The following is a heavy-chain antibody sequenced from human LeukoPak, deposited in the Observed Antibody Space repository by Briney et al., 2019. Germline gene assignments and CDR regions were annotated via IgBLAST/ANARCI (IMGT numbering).Heavy chain of an antibody. J-gene: IGHJ4*02. CDR2: FYDSGNT. V-gene: IGHV4-38-2*02. CDR1: GYSISSGYY. Sequence: SETLSLTCTVSGYSISSGYYWGWIRQPPGEGLEWIGSFYDSGNTYYNPSLKSRVTISVDTSKNQFSLRVRSVTAADTAVYFCARGKSRGSHIDYWGQGTLVTVSS. D-gene: IGHD1-26*01. CDR3: ARGKSRGSHIDY.